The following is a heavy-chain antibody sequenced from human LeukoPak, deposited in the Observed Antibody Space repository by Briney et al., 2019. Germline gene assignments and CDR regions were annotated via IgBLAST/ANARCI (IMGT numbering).Heavy chain of an antibody. CDR1: GGSISSYY. D-gene: IGHD6-13*01. Sequence: SETLSLTCTVSGGSISSYYWTWIRQAPVKGPEWIGYIYYNGNTNYNPSLNSRVTISLDTSRSQFSLKLSSVTVADTAVYYCARRARATAGGDYFDYWGQGTLVTVSS. V-gene: IGHV4-59*08. CDR2: IYYNGNT. J-gene: IGHJ4*02. CDR3: ARRARATAGGDYFDY.